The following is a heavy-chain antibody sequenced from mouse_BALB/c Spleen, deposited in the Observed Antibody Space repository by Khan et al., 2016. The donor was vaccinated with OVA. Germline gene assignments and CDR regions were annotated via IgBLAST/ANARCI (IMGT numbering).Heavy chain of an antibody. CDR1: GYVFSSYW. CDR3: ARCGYDFFAY. D-gene: IGHD2-14*01. V-gene: IGHV1-80*01. Sequence: QVQLQQSGAELVRPGSSVKISCKASGYVFSSYWMNWVKQRPGQGLEWIGQIYPGDGDTKYTGKFKGKVTLTADKSSSAAYMQISSLTSEESAVYFCARCGYDFFAYWGQGTLVTVSA. J-gene: IGHJ3*01. CDR2: IYPGDGDT.